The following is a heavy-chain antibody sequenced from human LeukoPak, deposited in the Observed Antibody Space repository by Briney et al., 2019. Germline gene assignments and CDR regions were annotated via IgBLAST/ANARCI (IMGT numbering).Heavy chain of an antibody. Sequence: QPGGSLRLSCAASGFTFTSYWMHWVRQAPGKGLVWVSRIHTDGSSTSYADSVKGRFTISRDNAQNTLYLEMNSLRVEDTAVYYCARVYVGSSTTYPFDHWGQGTLVTVSA. CDR2: IHTDGSST. CDR1: GFTFTSYW. D-gene: IGHD6-6*01. J-gene: IGHJ4*02. V-gene: IGHV3-74*01. CDR3: ARVYVGSSTTYPFDH.